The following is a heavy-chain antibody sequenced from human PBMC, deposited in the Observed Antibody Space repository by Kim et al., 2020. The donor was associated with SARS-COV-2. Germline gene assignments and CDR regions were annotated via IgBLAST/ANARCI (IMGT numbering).Heavy chain of an antibody. D-gene: IGHD6-19*01. CDR3: AREGKSGWYYFDY. V-gene: IGHV3-33*01. Sequence: ADSVKGRFTISRDNSKNTLYLQMNSLRAEDTAVYYCAREGKSGWYYFDYWGQGTLVTVSS. J-gene: IGHJ4*02.